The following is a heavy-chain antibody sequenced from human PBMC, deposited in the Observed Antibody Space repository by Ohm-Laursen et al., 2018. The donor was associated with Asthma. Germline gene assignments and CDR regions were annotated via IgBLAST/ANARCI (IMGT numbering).Heavy chain of an antibody. CDR2: ISGSGGSA. Sequence: SLRLSCAAPGFTFSSFAMTWVRQAPGKGLEWVSVISGSGGSAYYADSVKGRFTISRDKSKNTVHLQMNSLRAEDTAVYYCAKDTEGRYDFWSGLSDYYYGMDVWGQGTTVSVSS. CDR1: GFTFSSFA. CDR3: AKDTEGRYDFWSGLSDYYYGMDV. V-gene: IGHV3-23*01. D-gene: IGHD3-3*01. J-gene: IGHJ6*02.